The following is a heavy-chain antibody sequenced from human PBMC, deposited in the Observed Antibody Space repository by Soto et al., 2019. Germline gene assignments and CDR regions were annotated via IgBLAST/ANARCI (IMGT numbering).Heavy chain of an antibody. J-gene: IGHJ4*02. CDR3: ITTYRGTPARHYFDL. Sequence: GGSLRLSCAASEFSIIHAWMSWVRQAPGEGLEWVGRIKSKGSGGSVDYAAPVKGRFTISRDDSRNMLYLQMGSLKTEDTAMYYCITTYRGTPARHYFDLWGQGTPVTVSS. CDR2: IKSKGSGGSV. D-gene: IGHD1-26*01. CDR1: EFSIIHAW. V-gene: IGHV3-15*01.